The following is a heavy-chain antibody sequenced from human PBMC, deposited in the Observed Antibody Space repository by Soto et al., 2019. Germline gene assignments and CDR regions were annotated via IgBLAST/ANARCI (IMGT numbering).Heavy chain of an antibody. CDR1: GGSFSGYY. CDR3: ARERRVRYGMDV. CDR2: INHSGST. V-gene: IGHV4-34*01. Sequence: SETLSLTCAVYGGSFSGYYWSWIRQPPGKGLEWIGEINHSGSTNYNPSLKSRVTISVDTSKNQFSLKLSSVTAADTAAYYCARERRVRYGMDVWGQGTTVTVSS. J-gene: IGHJ6*02.